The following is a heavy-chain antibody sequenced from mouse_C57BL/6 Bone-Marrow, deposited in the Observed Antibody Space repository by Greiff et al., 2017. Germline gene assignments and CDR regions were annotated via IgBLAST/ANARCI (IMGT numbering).Heavy chain of an antibody. Sequence: LVESGAELVRPGASVKLSCKASGYTFTDYYINWVKQRPGQGLEWIARIYPGSGNTYYNEKFKGKATLTAEKSSSTAYMQLSSLTSEDSAVYFCARAHSFDYWGQGTTLTVSS. CDR3: ARAHSFDY. CDR1: GYTFTDYY. CDR2: IYPGSGNT. V-gene: IGHV1-76*01. J-gene: IGHJ2*01.